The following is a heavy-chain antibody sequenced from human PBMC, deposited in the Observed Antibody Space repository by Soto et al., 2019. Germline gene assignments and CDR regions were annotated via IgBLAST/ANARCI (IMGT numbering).Heavy chain of an antibody. CDR3: ARGDVTMIQDYYYGMDV. CDR2: IYYSGST. CDR1: GGSISSYY. Sequence: TLSLTCTVSGGSISSYYWSWIRQPPGKGLEWIGYIYYSGSTNYNPSLKSRVTISVDTSKNQFSLKLSSVTAADTAVYYCARGDVTMIQDYYYGMDVWGQGTTVTVSS. V-gene: IGHV4-59*01. J-gene: IGHJ6*02. D-gene: IGHD3-22*01.